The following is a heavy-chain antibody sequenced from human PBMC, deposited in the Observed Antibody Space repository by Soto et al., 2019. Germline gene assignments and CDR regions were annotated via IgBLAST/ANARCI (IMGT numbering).Heavy chain of an antibody. CDR2: ISGSGGST. CDR1: GFTFSSYA. V-gene: IGHV3-23*01. CDR3: AKDQGAARRNDAFAI. J-gene: IGHJ3*02. D-gene: IGHD6-6*01. Sequence: GGSLRLSCAASGFTFSSYAMSWVRQAPGKGLEWVSAISGSGGSTYYADSVKGRFTISRDNSKNTLYLQMNSLRAEDMAVYYCAKDQGAARRNDAFAIWGQGTMVTVSS.